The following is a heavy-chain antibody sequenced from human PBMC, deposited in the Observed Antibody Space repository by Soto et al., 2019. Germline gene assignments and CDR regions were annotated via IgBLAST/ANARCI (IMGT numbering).Heavy chain of an antibody. D-gene: IGHD3-22*01. CDR2: ISWNSGSI. Sequence: RLSCAASGFTFDDYAMHWVRQAPGKGLEWVSGISWNSGSIGYADSVKGRFTISRDNAKNSLYLQMNSLRAEDTALYYCAKVNHYDSSRYYGDCGQGTLVTIYS. CDR1: GFTFDDYA. CDR3: AKVNHYDSSRYYGD. V-gene: IGHV3-9*01. J-gene: IGHJ4*02.